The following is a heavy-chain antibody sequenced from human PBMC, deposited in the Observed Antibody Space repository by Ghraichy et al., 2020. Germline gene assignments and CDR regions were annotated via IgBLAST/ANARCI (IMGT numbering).Heavy chain of an antibody. CDR1: GLTFHNAW. CDR3: TADLPGGVSDYFDY. CDR2: IISKTDGGTT. J-gene: IGHJ4*02. Sequence: GESLNISCAASGLTFHNAWMSWVRQAPGKGLEWVGRIISKTDGGTTGYAVPVKGRFTISRDDSKNTVFLQMNSLKTEDTAVYYCTADLPGGVSDYFDYWGQGILVTVSS. D-gene: IGHD2-8*02. V-gene: IGHV3-15*01.